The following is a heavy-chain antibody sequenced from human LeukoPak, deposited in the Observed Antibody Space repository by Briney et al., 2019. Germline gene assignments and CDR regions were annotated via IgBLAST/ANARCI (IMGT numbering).Heavy chain of an antibody. J-gene: IGHJ1*01. CDR1: GFILSSFA. CDR3: AKTRNGYTTEYLQH. Sequence: PGGSLRLSCTSPGFILSSFAMSWVRQAPGKGLEWVSSISSPGGNTYYADSVKGRFTISRDNSNNLVYLQMNSLRAEDTAVYYCAKTRNGYTTEYLQHWGQGTLVTVSS. V-gene: IGHV3-23*01. CDR2: ISSPGGNT. D-gene: IGHD5-24*01.